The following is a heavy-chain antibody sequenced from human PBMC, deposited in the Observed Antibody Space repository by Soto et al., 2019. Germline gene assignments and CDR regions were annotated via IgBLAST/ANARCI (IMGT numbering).Heavy chain of an antibody. J-gene: IGHJ6*02. CDR1: GFTFSSYS. D-gene: IGHD1-26*01. CDR3: ARDFGATVSLTYYYYGMDV. Sequence: EVQLVESGGGLVQPGGSLRLSCAASGFTFSSYSMNWVRQAPGKGLEWVSYISSSSSTIYYADSVKGRFTISRDNAKNSLYLQMNSLRDEDTAVYYCARDFGATVSLTYYYYGMDVWGQGTTVTVSS. CDR2: ISSSSSTI. V-gene: IGHV3-48*02.